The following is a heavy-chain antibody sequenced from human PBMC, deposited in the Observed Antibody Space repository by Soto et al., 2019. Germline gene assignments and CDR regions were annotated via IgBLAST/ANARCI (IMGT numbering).Heavy chain of an antibody. V-gene: IGHV4-39*01. J-gene: IGHJ5*02. CDR1: GGSISSSSYF. D-gene: IGHD2-21*02. CDR3: ARXPSDFWFDP. Sequence: QLQLQESGPGLVKPSETLSLTCTVSGGSISSSSYFWGWIRQPPGKGLEWIGSIYYSGSTYYNPSLKSXXXXXXAXSXNXXXXXXXXXXXAXTAVXYXARXPSDFWFDPWGQGTLVTVSS. CDR2: IYYSGST.